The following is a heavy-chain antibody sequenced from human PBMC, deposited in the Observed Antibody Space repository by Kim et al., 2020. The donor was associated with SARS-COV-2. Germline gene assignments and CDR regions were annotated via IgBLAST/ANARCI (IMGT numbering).Heavy chain of an antibody. Sequence: HSNPSLKSRITISVDTFKNQFSLNLSSVTAADTAVYYCARGSGLGTPFDYWGQGSLVTVSS. V-gene: IGHV4-30-2*05. D-gene: IGHD3-9*01. J-gene: IGHJ4*02. CDR3: ARGSGLGTPFDY.